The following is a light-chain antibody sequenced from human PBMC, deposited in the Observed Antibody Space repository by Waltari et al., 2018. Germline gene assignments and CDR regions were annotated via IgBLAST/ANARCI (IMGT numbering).Light chain of an antibody. J-gene: IGLJ3*02. Sequence: QTVVTQEPSLSVSPGGTVTLTCALSSGSLSTTSYATWYQQTPGQAPRTLVYKANARSSGVPDRSSASILRNTAALAITGAQADDGSDYYCALYMGSGIWVFGGGTRLTVL. CDR1: SGSLSTTSY. V-gene: IGLV8-61*01. CDR2: KAN. CDR3: ALYMGSGIWV.